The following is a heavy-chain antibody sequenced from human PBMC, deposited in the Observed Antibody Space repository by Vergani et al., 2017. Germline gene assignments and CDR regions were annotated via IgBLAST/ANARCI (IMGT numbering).Heavy chain of an antibody. CDR2: TWYDGNNK. J-gene: IGHJ5*02. V-gene: IGHV3-33*01. Sequence: QVQLVESGGGVVQPGRSLRLSCAASGFTFNQYGMHWVRQAPGKGLEWVAVTWYDGNNKQYADSVKGRFTISRDNSKSTMYLQMNSLRDEDTDVYYCASDLRLLYNQFDPWGQGTLVTVSS. CDR3: ASDLRLLYNQFDP. D-gene: IGHD1-14*01. CDR1: GFTFNQYG.